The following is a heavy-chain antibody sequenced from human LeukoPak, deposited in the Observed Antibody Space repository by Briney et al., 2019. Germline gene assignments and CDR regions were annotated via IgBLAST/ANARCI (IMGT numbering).Heavy chain of an antibody. CDR2: TYYSGST. V-gene: IGHV4-39*01. D-gene: IGHD7-27*01. CDR3: ARHGNWDPFDY. J-gene: IGHJ4*02. Sequence: PSETLSLTCTVSGDSINSSDYYWAWIRQPPGEGLEWIGTTYYSGSTYYKSSLKSRLTISVDSSKNQSSLKMISVTAADTGVYYCARHGNWDPFDYWGQGALVTVSS. CDR1: GDSINSSDYY.